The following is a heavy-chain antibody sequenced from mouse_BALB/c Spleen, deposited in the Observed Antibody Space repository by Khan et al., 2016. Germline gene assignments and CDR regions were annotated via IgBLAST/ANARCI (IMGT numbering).Heavy chain of an antibody. V-gene: IGHV6-6*02. CDR2: IRLKSNNYAT. CDR1: GFTFSNYW. CDR3: TTGFAY. Sequence: EVKLEESGGGLVQPGGSLKLSCVASGFTFSNYWMNWVRQSPEKGLEWVAEIRLKSNNYATHSAVSVTGRFIIPRDDSNITVYLQMNNVRAEDTGIYYCTTGFAYWGQGTLVTVSA. J-gene: IGHJ3*01.